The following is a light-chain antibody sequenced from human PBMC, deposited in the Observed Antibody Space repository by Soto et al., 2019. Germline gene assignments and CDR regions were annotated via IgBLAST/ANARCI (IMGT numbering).Light chain of an antibody. V-gene: IGKV3-11*01. Sequence: EIVLTQSAPPLSSSPGEGATLSCRASQSIRTFLAWYQHTPGQCPRLLIYDTSIRATDVPATFSGSVSGTDFTLTISSLEPGDVAVYYCQQRSDGITFGPGTKVEVK. J-gene: IGKJ3*01. CDR1: QSIRTF. CDR3: QQRSDGIT. CDR2: DTS.